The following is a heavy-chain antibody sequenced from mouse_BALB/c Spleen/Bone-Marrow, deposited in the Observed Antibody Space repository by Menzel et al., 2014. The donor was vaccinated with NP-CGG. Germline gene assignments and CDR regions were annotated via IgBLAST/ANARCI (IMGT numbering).Heavy chain of an antibody. J-gene: IGHJ4*01. Sequence: VMLVESGPGLVAPSQSLSITCTVSGFSLTGYGVSWVRQPPGKGLEWLGMIWGDGSTGYNSALKSRLSISKDNSKSQVFLKMNSLQTDDTARYYCARDSFLITRALDYWGQGTSVTVSS. CDR1: GFSLTGYG. CDR2: IWGDGST. D-gene: IGHD2-4*01. CDR3: ARDSFLITRALDY. V-gene: IGHV2-6-7*01.